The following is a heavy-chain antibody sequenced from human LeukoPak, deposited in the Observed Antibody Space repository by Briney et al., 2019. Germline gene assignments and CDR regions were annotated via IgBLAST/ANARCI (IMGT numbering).Heavy chain of an antibody. CDR1: GGSISSGSYY. CDR2: IYTSGST. V-gene: IGHV4-61*02. CDR3: ARATYCYDSSGYYYPNHYYYYMDV. J-gene: IGHJ6*03. Sequence: PSETLSLTCTVSGGSISSGSYYWSWIRQPAGKGLEWIGRIYTSGSTNYNPSLKSRVTISVDTSKNQFSLKLSSVTAADTAVYYCARATYCYDSSGYYYPNHYYYYMDVWGKGTAVTVSS. D-gene: IGHD3-22*01.